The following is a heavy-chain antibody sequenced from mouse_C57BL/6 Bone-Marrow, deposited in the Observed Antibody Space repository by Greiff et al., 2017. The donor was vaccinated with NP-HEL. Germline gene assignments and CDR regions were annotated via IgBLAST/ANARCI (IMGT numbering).Heavy chain of an antibody. CDR1: GYAFSSYW. Sequence: QVQLQQSGAELVKPGASVKISCKASGYAFSSYWMNWVKQRPGKGLEWIGQIYPGDGDTTYHGKFKGKATLTADKSSSTAYMQLSSLTSEDSAVYFCARRPFYYGNYGNYFDYWGQGTTLTVSS. CDR2: IYPGDGDT. CDR3: ARRPFYYGNYGNYFDY. V-gene: IGHV1-80*01. D-gene: IGHD2-1*01. J-gene: IGHJ2*01.